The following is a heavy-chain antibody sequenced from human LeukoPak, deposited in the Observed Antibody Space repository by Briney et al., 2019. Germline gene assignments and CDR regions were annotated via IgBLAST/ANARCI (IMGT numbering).Heavy chain of an antibody. J-gene: IGHJ5*01. CDR2: IGSYGGDT. D-gene: IGHD3-22*01. Sequence: ASVKVSCKATSRISWVRQAPGQGLEWMGWIGSYGGDTYYAQKFQGRVTVTKDTSTSTVYMELRSLRSDDTAVYYCARDLWNFYDDSGYYRDFDSWGQGTLVTVSS. CDR3: ARDLWNFYDDSGYYRDFDS. CDR1: TSR. V-gene: IGHV1-18*01.